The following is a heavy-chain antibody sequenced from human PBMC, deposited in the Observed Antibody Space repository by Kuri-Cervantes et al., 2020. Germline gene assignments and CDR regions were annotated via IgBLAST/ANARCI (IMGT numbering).Heavy chain of an antibody. CDR3: ARTRSYCIDY. Sequence: SETLSLTCTVAGYSISSGYYWGWIRQPPGKGLEWIGYIYYSGTTNYNPSLKSRVTLSVDTSKNQFSLKLRSVTTADTAVYYCARTRSYCIDYWGQGTLVTVSS. D-gene: IGHD2-21*02. V-gene: IGHV4-38-2*02. CDR2: IYYSGTT. J-gene: IGHJ4*02. CDR1: GYSISSGYY.